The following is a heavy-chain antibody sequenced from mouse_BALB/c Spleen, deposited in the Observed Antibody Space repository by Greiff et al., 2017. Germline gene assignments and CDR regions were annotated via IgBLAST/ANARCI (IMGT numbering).Heavy chain of an antibody. J-gene: IGHJ2*01. CDR1: GYTFTSYW. CDR3: TRLGDGYWYYFDY. CDR2: IYPGNSDT. V-gene: IGHV1-5*01. Sequence: EVKLQQSGTVLARPGASVKMSCKASGYTFTSYWMHWVKQRPGQGQEWIGAIYPGNSDTSYNQKFKGKAKLTAVTSTSTAYMELSSLTNEDSAVYYCTRLGDGYWYYFDYWGQGTTLTVSS. D-gene: IGHD2-3*01.